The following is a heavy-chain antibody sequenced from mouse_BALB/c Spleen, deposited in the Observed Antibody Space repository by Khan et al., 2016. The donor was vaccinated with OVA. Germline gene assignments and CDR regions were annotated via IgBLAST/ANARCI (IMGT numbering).Heavy chain of an antibody. V-gene: IGHV1-18*01. Sequence: VQLQQSGPDLVKPGASVKISCKASGYSFTGYYIHWVQQSPGKSLEWIGRVNPNNGGTSYNQKFQGQAILTVAKSSNTAYLELRSLTSDDTAVYSCAIYHGYFDVWGPGTTVTVSS. CDR2: VNPNNGGT. CDR3: AIYHGYFDV. J-gene: IGHJ1*01. CDR1: GYSFTGYY.